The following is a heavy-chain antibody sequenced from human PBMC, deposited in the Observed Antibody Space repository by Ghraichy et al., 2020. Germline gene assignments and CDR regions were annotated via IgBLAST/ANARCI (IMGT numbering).Heavy chain of an antibody. Sequence: GGSLRLSCSASGFTFSNIWIHWVRQSPGKGLVWVSRIYGDGTDTTYADSVKGRFTISGDSAKNTLYLQMNSLRAEDTAVYYCARAAPYCSRTTCIDYWGQGTLVTVSS. CDR3: ARAAPYCSRTTCIDY. J-gene: IGHJ4*02. CDR1: GFTFSNIW. D-gene: IGHD2-2*01. V-gene: IGHV3-74*01. CDR2: IYGDGTDT.